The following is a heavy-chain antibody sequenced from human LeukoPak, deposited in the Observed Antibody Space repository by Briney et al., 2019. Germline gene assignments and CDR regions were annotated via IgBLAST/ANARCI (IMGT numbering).Heavy chain of an antibody. V-gene: IGHV1-2*02. Sequence: GASVKVSCKASGYTFTGYYMHWVRQAPGQGLEWMGWINPNSGGTNYAQKFQGRVTMTRDTSISTAYMELSRLRSDDTAVYYCARVGYSSGWIFDYWGQGTLVTVPS. CDR1: GYTFTGYY. CDR3: ARVGYSSGWIFDY. CDR2: INPNSGGT. D-gene: IGHD6-19*01. J-gene: IGHJ4*02.